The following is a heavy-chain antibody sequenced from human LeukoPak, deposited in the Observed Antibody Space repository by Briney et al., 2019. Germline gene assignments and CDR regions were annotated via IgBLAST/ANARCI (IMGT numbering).Heavy chain of an antibody. CDR3: ARTRDSSGWYYFDY. CDR2: IYTSGST. CDR1: GGSISSYY. J-gene: IGHJ4*02. D-gene: IGHD6-19*01. Sequence: SSETLSLTCTVSGGSISSYYWSWIRQPAGKGLEWIGRIYTSGSTNYNPSLKSRVTISVDKSKNQFSPKLSSVTAADTAVYYCARTRDSSGWYYFDYWGQGTLVTVSS. V-gene: IGHV4-4*07.